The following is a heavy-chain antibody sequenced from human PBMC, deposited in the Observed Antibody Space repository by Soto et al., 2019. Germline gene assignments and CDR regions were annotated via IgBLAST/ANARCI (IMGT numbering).Heavy chain of an antibody. CDR1: GYTFTGYY. CDR2: INPNSGGT. Sequence: ASVKVSCKASGYTFTGYYMHWVQQAPGQGLEWMGWINPNSGGTNYAQKFQGRVTMTRDTSISTAYMELSRLRSDDTAVYYCARVEWLVRRYDAFDIWGQGTMVTVSS. CDR3: ARVEWLVRRYDAFDI. V-gene: IGHV1-2*02. D-gene: IGHD6-19*01. J-gene: IGHJ3*02.